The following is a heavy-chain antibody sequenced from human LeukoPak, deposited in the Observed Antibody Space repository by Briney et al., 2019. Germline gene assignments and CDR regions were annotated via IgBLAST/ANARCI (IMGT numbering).Heavy chain of an antibody. V-gene: IGHV3-48*03. Sequence: SGGSLRLSCAASGFTFSSYEMNWVRQAPGKGLEWVSYISSSGSTIYYADSAKGRFTISRDNAKNSLYLQVNSLRAEDTAVYYCAELGITMIGSVWGKGTTVTISS. CDR1: GFTFSSYE. CDR3: AELGITMIGSV. J-gene: IGHJ6*04. D-gene: IGHD3-10*02. CDR2: ISSSGSTI.